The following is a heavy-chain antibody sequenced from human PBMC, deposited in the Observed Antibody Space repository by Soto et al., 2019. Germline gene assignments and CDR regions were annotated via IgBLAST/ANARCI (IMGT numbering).Heavy chain of an antibody. CDR2: MHPDSGDT. CDR1: GYSFTTYD. CDR3: ATVLAGYSSGGPYDY. V-gene: IGHV1-8*01. J-gene: IGHJ4*02. D-gene: IGHD6-19*01. Sequence: ASVKVSCKASGYSFTTYDINWMRQAPGQGLERLGWMHPDSGDTGYAQKFQGRVTMARSTSISTAYMELSSLTSEDTAVYYCATVLAGYSSGGPYDYWGQGTLVTVSS.